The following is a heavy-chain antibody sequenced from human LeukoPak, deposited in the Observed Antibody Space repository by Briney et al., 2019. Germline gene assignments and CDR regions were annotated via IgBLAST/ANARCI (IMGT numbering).Heavy chain of an antibody. CDR2: MNPNSGDT. J-gene: IGHJ4*02. V-gene: IGHV1-8*02. D-gene: IGHD6-13*01. CDR3: AHIVAAATDY. CDR1: GYTFTSYY. Sequence: ASVKVSCKASGYTFTSYYMHWVRQAPGQGLEWMGWMNPNSGDTGYAQKFQGRVTMTGDTSISTAYMELSSLRSDDTAVYYCAHIVAAATDYWGQGTLVTVSS.